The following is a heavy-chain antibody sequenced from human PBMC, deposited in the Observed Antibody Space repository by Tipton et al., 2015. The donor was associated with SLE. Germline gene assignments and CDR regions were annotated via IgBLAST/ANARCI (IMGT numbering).Heavy chain of an antibody. V-gene: IGHV4-28*01. J-gene: IGHJ3*02. CDR2: WYISGST. CDR3: ARRIGSRGAFDI. Sequence: TLSLTCAVSGYSISRNNWWGWIRQPAGKGLEWIGRWYISGSTNYNPSLKSRVTISVDTSKNQFSLKLSSVTAADTAVYYCARRIGSRGAFDIWGQGTMVNVSS. CDR1: GYSISRNNW. D-gene: IGHD1-26*01.